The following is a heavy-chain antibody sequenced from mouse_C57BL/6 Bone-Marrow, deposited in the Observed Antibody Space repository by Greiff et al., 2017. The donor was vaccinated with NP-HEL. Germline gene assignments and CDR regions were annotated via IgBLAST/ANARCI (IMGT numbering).Heavy chain of an antibody. CDR3: ARNKGMINYAMDY. J-gene: IGHJ4*01. Sequence: QVQLKESGPGLVQPSQSLSITCTVSGFSLTSYGVHWVRQSPGKGLEWLGVIWSGGSTDYNAAFISSLSISKDNSKSQVFFKMNSLQADDTDIYYCARNKGMINYAMDYWGQGTSVTVSS. D-gene: IGHD2-4*01. V-gene: IGHV2-2*01. CDR2: IWSGGST. CDR1: GFSLTSYG.